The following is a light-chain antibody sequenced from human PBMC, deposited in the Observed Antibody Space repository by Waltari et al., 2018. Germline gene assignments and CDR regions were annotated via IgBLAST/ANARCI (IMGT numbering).Light chain of an antibody. J-gene: IGKJ1*01. Sequence: DIQMTQSPSTLSASVGDRVTITCRASQSISTWFAWFQQKPGKAPKVLIYKASSLQSGVPLRFSGSGSGTEFTLTITSLQPDDFATYYCQYYNNYPWAFGQGTKVEIK. CDR1: QSISTW. V-gene: IGKV1-5*03. CDR2: KAS. CDR3: QYYNNYPWA.